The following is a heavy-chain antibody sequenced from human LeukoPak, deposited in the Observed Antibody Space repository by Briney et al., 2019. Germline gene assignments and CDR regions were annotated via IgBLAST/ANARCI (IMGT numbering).Heavy chain of an antibody. Sequence: ASVKVSCKASGGTFSSYAISWVRQAPGQGLEWMGWINPNSGGTNYAQKFQGRVTMARDTSISTAYMELSSLRSDDTAVYYCARGSGRQQLWFDPWGQGTLVTVSS. CDR3: ARGSGRQQLWFDP. J-gene: IGHJ5*02. CDR1: GGTFSSYA. D-gene: IGHD6-13*01. V-gene: IGHV1-2*02. CDR2: INPNSGGT.